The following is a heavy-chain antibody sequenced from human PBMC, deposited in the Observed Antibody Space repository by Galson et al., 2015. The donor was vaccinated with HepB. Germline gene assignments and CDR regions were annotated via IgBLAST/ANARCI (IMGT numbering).Heavy chain of an antibody. J-gene: IGHJ6*03. Sequence: SLRLSCAASGFTFSSYVMNWVRQAPGKGLEWVSAISGSGGSTYYADSMKGRFTISRDNSKNTLYLQTNSLRAEDTAVYYCAKDLNYYMDVWGKGTTVTVSS. CDR1: GFTFSSYV. CDR2: ISGSGGST. CDR3: AKDLNYYMDV. V-gene: IGHV3-23*01.